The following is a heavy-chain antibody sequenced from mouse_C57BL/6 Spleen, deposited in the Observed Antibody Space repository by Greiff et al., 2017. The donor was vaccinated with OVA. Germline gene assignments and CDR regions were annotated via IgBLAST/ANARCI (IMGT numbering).Heavy chain of an antibody. CDR1: GYTFTSYW. Sequence: VKLQESGTELVKPGASVKLSCKASGYTFTSYWMHWVKQRPGQGLEWIGNINPSNGGTNYNEKFKSKATLTVDKSSSTAYMQLSSLTSEDSAVYYCARLNYYGSSWYFDVWGTGTTVTVSS. CDR2: INPSNGGT. D-gene: IGHD1-1*01. V-gene: IGHV1-53*01. CDR3: ARLNYYGSSWYFDV. J-gene: IGHJ1*03.